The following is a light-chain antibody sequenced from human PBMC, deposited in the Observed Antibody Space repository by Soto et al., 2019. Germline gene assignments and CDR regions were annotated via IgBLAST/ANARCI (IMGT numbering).Light chain of an antibody. CDR3: QQYGGSPRYT. CDR1: QSVSSNF. Sequence: EIVLTRSPGTLSLSPGDRATLSCRASQSVSSNFLAWYQQKPGQAPRLLIYGASSRATGIPDRFSGSGSGTDFTLTISRLEPEDFAVYYCQQYGGSPRYTFGQGTKLEIK. CDR2: GAS. J-gene: IGKJ2*01. V-gene: IGKV3-20*01.